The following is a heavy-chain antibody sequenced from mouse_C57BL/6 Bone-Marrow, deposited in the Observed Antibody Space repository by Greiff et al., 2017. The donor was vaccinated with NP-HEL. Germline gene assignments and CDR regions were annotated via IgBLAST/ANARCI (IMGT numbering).Heavy chain of an antibody. CDR2: INPYNGGT. CDR1: GYTFTDYY. J-gene: IGHJ3*01. CDR3: ARIDGYYGFAY. Sequence: EVQGVESGPVLVKPGASVKMSCKASGYTFTDYYMNWVKQSHGKSLEWIGVINPYNGGTSYNQKFKGKATLTVDKSSSTAYMELNSLTSEDSAVYYCARIDGYYGFAYWGQGTLVTVSA. D-gene: IGHD2-3*01. V-gene: IGHV1-19*01.